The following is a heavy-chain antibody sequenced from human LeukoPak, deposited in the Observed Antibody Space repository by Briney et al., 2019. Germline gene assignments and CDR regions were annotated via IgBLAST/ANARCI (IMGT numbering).Heavy chain of an antibody. CDR1: GYTFTIYA. J-gene: IGHJ4*02. CDR3: ARDRYGDGFAHFDY. V-gene: IGHV1-2*02. D-gene: IGHD5-24*01. CDR2: ITPSGGT. Sequence: ASGTVSCKASGYTFTIYAMHWVRQAPGQGLEWMGWITPSGGTNYPHKFQGRVAITRDTSITTAYMHLSRLTSDDTAVYYCARDRYGDGFAHFDYWGQGALVTVSS.